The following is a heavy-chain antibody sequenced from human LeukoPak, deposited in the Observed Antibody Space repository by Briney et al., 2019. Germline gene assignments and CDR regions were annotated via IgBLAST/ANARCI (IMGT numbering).Heavy chain of an antibody. V-gene: IGHV1-24*01. J-gene: IGHJ6*01. CDR1: GYTLTELS. CDR2: FDPEDGET. D-gene: IGHD2-2*01. Sequence: ASVKVSCKVSGYTLTELSMHWVRQAPGKGLEWMGGFDPEDGETIYAQKFQGRVTMTEDTSTDTAYMELSSLRSEDTAVYYCATAAPSSPLYYYYGIGVWGEKTTGTVSS. CDR3: ATAAPSSPLYYYYGIGV.